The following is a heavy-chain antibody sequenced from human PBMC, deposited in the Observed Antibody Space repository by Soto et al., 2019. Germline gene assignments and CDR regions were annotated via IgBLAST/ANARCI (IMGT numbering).Heavy chain of an antibody. V-gene: IGHV4-4*07. CDR3: ARDPDCSSSSCSPYYYYYGMDV. J-gene: IGHJ6*02. Sequence: QVQLQESGPGLVKPSETLSLTCTVSGGSISSYYWSWIRQPAGKGLEWIGRIYTSGSTNYNTSHKSRVNLSVGTSKNQFSLKLSSVNAADTAVYYCARDPDCSSSSCSPYYYYYGMDVWRQGTTVTVSS. D-gene: IGHD2-2*01. CDR2: IYTSGST. CDR1: GGSISSYY.